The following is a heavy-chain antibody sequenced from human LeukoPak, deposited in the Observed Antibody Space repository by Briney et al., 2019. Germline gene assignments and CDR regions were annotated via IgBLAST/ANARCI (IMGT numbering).Heavy chain of an antibody. D-gene: IGHD5-18*01. CDR1: GFTSSNTW. V-gene: IGHV3-15*01. Sequence: PGGSLRLSCAASGFTSSNTWMSWVRQAPGKGLEWVGRSKSKSDGGKTDYAAPVKGRFTISRDDSKNTQYLQMNSLKIEDTAVYYCTTDPGGYRRGYWGQGTLVTVSS. CDR2: SKSKSDGGKT. CDR3: TTDPGGYRRGY. J-gene: IGHJ4*02.